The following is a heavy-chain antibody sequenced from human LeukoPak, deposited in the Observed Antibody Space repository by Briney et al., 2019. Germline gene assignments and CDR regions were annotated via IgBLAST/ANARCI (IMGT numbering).Heavy chain of an antibody. CDR1: GFTFSPYW. J-gene: IGHJ3*02. D-gene: IGHD3/OR15-3a*01. Sequence: GGSLRLSCAASGFTFSPYWMSWLRQAPGKGLEWVAVIWYDGSYEDYGDSVKGRFSMSRDNSKNTVYLQMNSLTAEDTAVYYCAKDYIRIGSSGLRTGAFDIWGQGTRVTVSS. CDR2: IWYDGSYE. V-gene: IGHV3-33*06. CDR3: AKDYIRIGSSGLRTGAFDI.